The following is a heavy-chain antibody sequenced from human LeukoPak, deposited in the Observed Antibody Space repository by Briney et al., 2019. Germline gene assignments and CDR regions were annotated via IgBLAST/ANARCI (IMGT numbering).Heavy chain of an antibody. CDR3: AMEGTAMVTGDY. J-gene: IGHJ4*02. CDR1: GYTFTSYY. CDR2: INPNSGGT. V-gene: IGHV1-2*02. D-gene: IGHD5-18*01. Sequence: GASVKVSCKASGYTFTSYYMHWVRQAPGQGLEWMGWINPNSGGTNYAQKFQGRVTMTRYTSISTAYMELSRLRSDDTAVYYCAMEGTAMVTGDYWGQGTLVTVSS.